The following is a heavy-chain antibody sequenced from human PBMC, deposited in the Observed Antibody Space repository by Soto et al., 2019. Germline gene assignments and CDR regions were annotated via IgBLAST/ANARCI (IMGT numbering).Heavy chain of an antibody. CDR2: ISISSSYT. J-gene: IGHJ6*02. CDR3: ARDTPKHPDILTGWVSWICYGMDV. V-gene: IGHV3-11*06. CDR1: GFPFSDYY. D-gene: IGHD3-9*01. Sequence: GGSLRLSCAASGFPFSDYYMSWIRQSPGKGLEWVSYISISSSYTNYADSVKGRFTISRDNAKNSLYLQMNSLRAEDTAVYYCARDTPKHPDILTGWVSWICYGMDVWGQGTRVTLSS.